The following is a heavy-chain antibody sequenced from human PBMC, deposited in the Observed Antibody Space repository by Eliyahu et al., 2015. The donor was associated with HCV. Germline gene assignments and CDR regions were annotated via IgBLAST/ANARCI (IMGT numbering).Heavy chain of an antibody. Sequence: QVTLKESGPVLVKPTETLTLTCSVPGFSLNXXLGVSWIRQPPGKALEWLAHIFSNDAKSYSTSLKSRLSISKDTSKSHVVLTMTNMDPVDTGTYYCARVSTELLLWDWWYYLDVWGKGTTVTVSS. J-gene: IGHJ6*03. V-gene: IGHV2-26*01. D-gene: IGHD3-10*01. CDR3: ARVSTELLLWDWWYYLDV. CDR1: GFSLNXXLG. CDR2: IFSNDAK.